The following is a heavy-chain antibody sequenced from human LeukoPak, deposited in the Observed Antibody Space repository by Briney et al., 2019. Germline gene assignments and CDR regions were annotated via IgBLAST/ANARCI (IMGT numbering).Heavy chain of an antibody. J-gene: IGHJ4*02. CDR1: GGSISSYY. D-gene: IGHD5-18*01. Sequence: SETLSLTCTGSGGSISSYYWSWIRQPPGKGLEWIGYIYYSGSFNYNPSLKSRVTISADTSKKQFSMKLSSVTAADTAVYYCARSPDGYRYTYFDYWGQGTLVTVSS. CDR3: ARSPDGYRYTYFDY. CDR2: IYYSGSF. V-gene: IGHV4-59*01.